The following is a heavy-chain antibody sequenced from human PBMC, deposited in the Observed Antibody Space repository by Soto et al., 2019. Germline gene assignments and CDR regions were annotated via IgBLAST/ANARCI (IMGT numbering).Heavy chain of an antibody. CDR1: GFTFRSYV. D-gene: IGHD3-16*01. CDR3: ARWGTTGGLDV. J-gene: IGHJ6*02. V-gene: IGHV3-30*19. CDR2: TSYDGSDK. Sequence: HVQLVESGGGVVQPGTSLRVSCVGSGFTFRSYVIHWVRQAPGKGLEWVALTSYDGSDKYYGDSVRGRFTISRDNSRNTVDLQMDNLRLEDTALYYCARWGTTGGLDVWGQGTPVSV.